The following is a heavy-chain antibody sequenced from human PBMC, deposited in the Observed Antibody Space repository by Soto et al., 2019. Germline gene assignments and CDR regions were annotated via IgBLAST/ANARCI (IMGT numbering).Heavy chain of an antibody. Sequence: LSLTCAVSGGSISSGGYSWSWIRQPPGKGLEWIGYLYHTGNTYYNPSLESRVTISVDRSKNQFSLELTSVTAADTAVYYCARFRGTAILDFWGQGTLVTVSS. D-gene: IGHD2-21*02. V-gene: IGHV4-30-2*01. CDR1: GGSISSGGYS. CDR2: LYHTGNT. J-gene: IGHJ4*02. CDR3: ARFRGTAILDF.